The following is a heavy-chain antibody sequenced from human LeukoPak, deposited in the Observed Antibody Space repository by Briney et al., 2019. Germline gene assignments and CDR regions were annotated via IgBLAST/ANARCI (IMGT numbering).Heavy chain of an antibody. CDR3: AKGGVVNSYYYYYMDV. V-gene: IGHV3-33*06. J-gene: IGHJ6*03. Sequence: GGSLSLSCAASGFTFRSYGIHWVRQAPGKGLEWVAVIWYDGSNKYYADSVKGRFTISRDNSKNTLYLQMNSLRAEDTAVYYCAKGGVVNSYYYYYMDVWGKGTTVTVSS. CDR2: IWYDGSNK. D-gene: IGHD3-3*01. CDR1: GFTFRSYG.